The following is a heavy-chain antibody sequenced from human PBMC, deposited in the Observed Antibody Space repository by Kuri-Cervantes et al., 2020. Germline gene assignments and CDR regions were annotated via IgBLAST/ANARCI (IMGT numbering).Heavy chain of an antibody. CDR3: ATLDTAVGGSYYNYYGMDV. CDR1: GGSISSSSYY. D-gene: IGHD5-18*01. Sequence: SETLSLTCTVSGGSISSSSYYWGWIRQPPGKGLEWIGSIYQSGSTYYNPSLKSRVSISVDTSKNQFALKLTSVTAADTAIYYCATLDTAVGGSYYNYYGMDVWGQGTTVTVSS. J-gene: IGHJ6*02. V-gene: IGHV4-39*06. CDR2: IYQSGST.